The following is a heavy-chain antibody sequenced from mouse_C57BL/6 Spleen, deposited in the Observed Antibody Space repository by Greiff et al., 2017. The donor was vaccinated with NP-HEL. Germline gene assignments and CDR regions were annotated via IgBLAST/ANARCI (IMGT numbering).Heavy chain of an antibody. V-gene: IGHV1-72*01. J-gene: IGHJ3*01. Sequence: VQLQQPGAELVKPGASVKLSCKASGYTFTSYWMHWVKQRPGRGLEWIGRIDPNSGGTKYNEKFKSKATLTVDKPASTAYMPLSSLTSEDSAVYYCARYGSRGFAYWGQGTLVTVSA. CDR3: ARYGSRGFAY. CDR1: GYTFTSYW. D-gene: IGHD1-1*01. CDR2: IDPNSGGT.